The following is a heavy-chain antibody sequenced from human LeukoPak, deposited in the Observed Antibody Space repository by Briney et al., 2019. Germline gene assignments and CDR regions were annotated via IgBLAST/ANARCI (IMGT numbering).Heavy chain of an antibody. Sequence: ASVKVSCKASGYTFTSYDINWVRQATGQGLEWMGWMNPNSGNTGYAQKFQGRVTITRNTSISTAYMELSSLRSEDTAVYYCASVGYSGYDFDAFDIWGQGTMVTVSS. CDR2: MNPNSGNT. J-gene: IGHJ3*02. D-gene: IGHD5-12*01. V-gene: IGHV1-8*03. CDR3: ASVGYSGYDFDAFDI. CDR1: GYTFTSYD.